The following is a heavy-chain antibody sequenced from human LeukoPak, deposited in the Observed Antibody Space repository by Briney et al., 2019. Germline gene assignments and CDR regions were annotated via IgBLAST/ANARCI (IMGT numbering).Heavy chain of an antibody. D-gene: IGHD1-14*01. CDR1: GGSISSGGYY. Sequence: TSETLSLTCTVSGGSISSGGYYWSWIRQPPGKGLEWIGYIYYSGSTNYNPSLKSRVTISVDTSKNQFSLKLSSVTAADTAVYYCARGPVPSSNDYWGQGTLVTVSS. CDR3: ARGPVPSSNDY. J-gene: IGHJ4*02. V-gene: IGHV4-61*08. CDR2: IYYSGST.